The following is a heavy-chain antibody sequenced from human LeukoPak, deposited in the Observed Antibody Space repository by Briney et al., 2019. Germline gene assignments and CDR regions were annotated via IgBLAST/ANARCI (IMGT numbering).Heavy chain of an antibody. J-gene: IGHJ6*03. CDR2: IKQDGSDK. D-gene: IGHD6-19*01. CDR3: AKWLTQYHYYMDA. Sequence: GGSLRLSCAASGFTFRNYWMSWVRQAPGKGLEWVANIKQDGSDKDYVDSVKGRFTISRDNAKNSLYLQMNSLTAEDTAVYYCAKWLTQYHYYMDAWGKGTTVTVSS. V-gene: IGHV3-7*01. CDR1: GFTFRNYW.